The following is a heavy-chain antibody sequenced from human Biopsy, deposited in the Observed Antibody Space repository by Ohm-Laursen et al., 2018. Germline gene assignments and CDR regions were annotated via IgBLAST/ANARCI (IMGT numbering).Heavy chain of an antibody. V-gene: IGHV3-66*01. J-gene: IGHJ4*02. Sequence: GSLRLSCAGSGFTVYSNYNTWVRQAPGKGLEWVSLIYSGGDTRNADSVKGRFSISRDSSKNTVYLQMNSLSVEDTAVYFCARGPSGVATIGRGQGTLVTVSS. CDR1: GFTVYSNY. CDR2: IYSGGDT. CDR3: ARGPSGVATIG. D-gene: IGHD5-24*01.